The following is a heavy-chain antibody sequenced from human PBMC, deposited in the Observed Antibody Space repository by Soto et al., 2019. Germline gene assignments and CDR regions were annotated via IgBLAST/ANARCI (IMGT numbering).Heavy chain of an antibody. Sequence: QITLKESGPTVVKPTQTLTLTCTFSGFSLTTTGVGVGWIRQPPGNALEWLALIYWDDDKRYSPSLKSRLTTTKDTPKNRVVLPMTNLAPVDTGTYYGAYRLGGRSVRWPPAPFHPWGQGTLVTVSS. CDR2: IYWDDDK. CDR3: AYRLGGRSVRWPPAPFHP. CDR1: GFSLTTTGVG. V-gene: IGHV2-5*02. D-gene: IGHD3-3*01. J-gene: IGHJ5*02.